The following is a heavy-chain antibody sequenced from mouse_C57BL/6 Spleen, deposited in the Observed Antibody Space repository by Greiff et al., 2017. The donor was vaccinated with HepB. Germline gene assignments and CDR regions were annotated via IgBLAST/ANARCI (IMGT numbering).Heavy chain of an antibody. CDR1: GYAFSSSW. J-gene: IGHJ4*01. V-gene: IGHV1-82*01. Sequence: QVQLKQSGPELVKPGASVKISCKASGYAFSSSWMNWVKQRPGKGLEWIGRIYPGDGDTNYNGKFKGKATLTADKSSSTAYMQLSSLTSEDSAVYFCARDNYYGNYVYAMDYWGQGTSVTVSS. CDR2: IYPGDGDT. D-gene: IGHD2-1*01. CDR3: ARDNYYGNYVYAMDY.